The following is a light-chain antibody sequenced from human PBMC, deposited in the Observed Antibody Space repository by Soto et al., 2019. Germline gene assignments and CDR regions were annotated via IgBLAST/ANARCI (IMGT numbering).Light chain of an antibody. CDR3: QKYNSASWT. V-gene: IGKV1-27*01. CDR1: QSIISW. J-gene: IGKJ1*01. Sequence: DIQMTQSPSTLSASVGDRVTITCRASQSIISWLSWYQQKPGQAPTLLIYAASSLQSGVPSRSSGSGSGTDFTLTISSLQPDDVATYYCQKYNSASWTFGQGTKVDIK. CDR2: AAS.